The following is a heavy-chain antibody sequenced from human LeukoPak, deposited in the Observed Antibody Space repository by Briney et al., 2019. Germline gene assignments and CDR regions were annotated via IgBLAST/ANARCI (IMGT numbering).Heavy chain of an antibody. D-gene: IGHD5-24*01. CDR3: ARGEMATTYYFDY. Sequence: SETLSLTCNVSGGSISSASYYWGWLRQPPGKGLEWIGSIYYTGTTYQSPSLKSRVTISVHTSKNQFSLKLSSVTAADTAVYYCARGEMATTYYFDYWGQGTLVTVSS. V-gene: IGHV4-39*01. J-gene: IGHJ4*02. CDR1: GGSISSASYY. CDR2: IYYTGTT.